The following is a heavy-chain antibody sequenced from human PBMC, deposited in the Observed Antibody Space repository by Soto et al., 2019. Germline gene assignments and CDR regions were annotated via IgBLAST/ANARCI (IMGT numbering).Heavy chain of an antibody. CDR1: GGRHHPRGLS. V-gene: IGHV4-31*03. D-gene: IGHD2-2*01. Sequence: TLSLPCRACGGRHHPRGLSWSWIRQRPGEGLEWMGYIYYTGKTYYNPSLESRLTMSVDRSKNQFYLKLNSVTAADTAVYHGGRDLTSNANCIDPWGQGLSVTVSS. CDR2: IYYTGKT. J-gene: IGHJ5*02. CDR3: GRDLTSNANCIDP.